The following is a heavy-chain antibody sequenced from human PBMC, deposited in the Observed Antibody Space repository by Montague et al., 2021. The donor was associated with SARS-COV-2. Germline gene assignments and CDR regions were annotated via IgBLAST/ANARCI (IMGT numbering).Heavy chain of an antibody. CDR3: AHLIRYYDIFTGIPFDY. CDR1: GFSLSTPNVG. CDR2: XYSNDDK. Sequence: PALVKPTQTLTLTCTFSGFSLSTPNVGVGRIRQPPGKALEWLALXYSNDDKRYSPSLQSRLTITKDTSKNQVVLSLTNVDPVDTATYYCAHLIRYYDIFTGIPFDYWGQGTQVTVSS. V-gene: IGHV2-5*01. D-gene: IGHD3-9*01. J-gene: IGHJ4*02.